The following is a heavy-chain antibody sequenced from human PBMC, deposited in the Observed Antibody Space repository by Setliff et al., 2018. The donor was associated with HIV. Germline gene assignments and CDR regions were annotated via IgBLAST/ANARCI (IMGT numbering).Heavy chain of an antibody. D-gene: IGHD2-15*01. J-gene: IGHJ4*02. CDR2: ISATGIST. Sequence: PGGSLRLSCADSGFSFSNYAMTWVRQAPGKGLEWVSTISATGISTYYADSVKGRFTISRDNSNNALYLQMNSLRAEDTAVYYCAKGTKYCSLGSCYADHWGQGPQVTVSS. V-gene: IGHV3-23*01. CDR1: GFSFSNYA. CDR3: AKGTKYCSLGSCYADH.